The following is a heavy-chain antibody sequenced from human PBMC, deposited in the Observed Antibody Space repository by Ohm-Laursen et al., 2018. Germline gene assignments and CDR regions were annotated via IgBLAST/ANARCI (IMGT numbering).Heavy chain of an antibody. J-gene: IGHJ3*02. V-gene: IGHV1-2*02. CDR2: MNPNNGAT. CDR1: GYTFTDYY. D-gene: IGHD5-12*01. Sequence: GASVKVSCKASGYTFTDYYIHWVRQAPGQGLEWMGWMNPNNGATVYAKKFQGRVTMTSDTSINTAYMQLKSLRSDDTAVYYCARGSDYDRDAFEIWGRGTMVTVSS. CDR3: ARGSDYDRDAFEI.